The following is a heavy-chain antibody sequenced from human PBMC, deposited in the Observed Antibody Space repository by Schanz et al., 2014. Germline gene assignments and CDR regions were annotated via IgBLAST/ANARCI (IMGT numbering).Heavy chain of an antibody. Sequence: EVQLVESGGGLVKPGGSLTLSCAASRFTVTNAWMSWVRQAPGKGLEWVSAMNESHSTIYYADSVRGRFTISRDNAENTLFLQMNSLRAEDTAVYYCARDFLLEQLGYSHYYYAMDVWGLGTTVTVSS. CDR2: MNESHSTI. D-gene: IGHD2-15*01. J-gene: IGHJ6*02. V-gene: IGHV3-23*04. CDR1: RFTVTNAW. CDR3: ARDFLLEQLGYSHYYYAMDV.